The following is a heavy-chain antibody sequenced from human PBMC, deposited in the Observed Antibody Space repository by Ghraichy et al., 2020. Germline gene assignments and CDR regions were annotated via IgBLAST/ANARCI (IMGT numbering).Heavy chain of an antibody. CDR3: ARDDDFWSGYWWTNSYGMDV. D-gene: IGHD3-3*01. CDR1: GFTFSDYY. CDR2: ISSSGSTI. Sequence: GGSLRLSCAASGFTFSDYYMSWIRQAPGKGLEWVSYISSSGSTIYYADSVKGRFTISRDNAKNSLYSQMNSLRAEDTAVYYCARDDDFWSGYWWTNSYGMDVWGQGTTVTVSS. J-gene: IGHJ6*02. V-gene: IGHV3-11*01.